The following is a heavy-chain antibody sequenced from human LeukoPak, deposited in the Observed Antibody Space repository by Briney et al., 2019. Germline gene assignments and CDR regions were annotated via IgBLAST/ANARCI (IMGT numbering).Heavy chain of an antibody. D-gene: IGHD3-10*01. J-gene: IGHJ6*04. CDR3: ARAGRLWFGESQRLDV. V-gene: IGHV3-23*01. CDR1: GFALSSYA. CDR2: TSSSDAGT. Sequence: GGSLRLSCAASGFALSSYAMSWVRQAPGKGLEWVSATSSSDAGTYHAESVRGRFTISRDNSKNTLYLQMNSLRADDAAVYYCARAGRLWFGESQRLDVWGKGTTVTIPS.